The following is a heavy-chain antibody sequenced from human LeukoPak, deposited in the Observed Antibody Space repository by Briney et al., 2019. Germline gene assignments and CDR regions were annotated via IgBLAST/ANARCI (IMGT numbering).Heavy chain of an antibody. V-gene: IGHV3-30*18. D-gene: IGHD6-19*01. CDR1: GFTFSSYG. CDR3: AKDNSASSGWYGGLDY. J-gene: IGHJ4*02. Sequence: GGSLRLSCAASGFTFSSYGMPWVRQAPGKGLEWVAVISYDGSNKYYADSVKGRFTISRDNSKNTLYLQMNSLRAEDTAVYYCAKDNSASSGWYGGLDYWGQGTLVTVSS. CDR2: ISYDGSNK.